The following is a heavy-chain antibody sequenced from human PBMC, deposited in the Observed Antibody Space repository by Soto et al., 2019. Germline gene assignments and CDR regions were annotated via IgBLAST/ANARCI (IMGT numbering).Heavy chain of an antibody. V-gene: IGHV4-59*01. D-gene: IGHD2-2*02. J-gene: IGHJ4*02. CDR2: IYYSGST. CDR1: RGSISSYY. CDR3: ARYCSSTSCYSAFDY. Sequence: PSETLSLTCTVSRGSISSYYWSWLRQPPGKGLEWIGYIYYSGSTNYNPSLKSRVTISVDTSKNPFSLKLSSVTAAGTAVYYCARYCSSTSCYSAFDYCGQGTLVTLSS.